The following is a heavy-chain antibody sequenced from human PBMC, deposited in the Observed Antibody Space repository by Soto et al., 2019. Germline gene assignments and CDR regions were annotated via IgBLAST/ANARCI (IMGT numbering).Heavy chain of an antibody. Sequence: ASVKVSCKASGYTFTSYGISWGRQAPGQGLEWMGWISTYNGNTKYAQKLQGRVTMTTDTSTSTAYMELRSLRSDDTAVFYCAREMVRGVGYDYSGQGTLVTVSS. CDR1: GYTFTSYG. CDR2: ISTYNGNT. CDR3: AREMVRGVGYDY. J-gene: IGHJ4*02. D-gene: IGHD3-10*01. V-gene: IGHV1-18*01.